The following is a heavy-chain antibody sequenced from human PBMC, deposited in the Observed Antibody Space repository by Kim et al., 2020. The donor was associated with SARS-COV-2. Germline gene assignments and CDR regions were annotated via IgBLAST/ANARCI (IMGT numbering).Heavy chain of an antibody. CDR3: ARHRHTIGITGTTDYFDY. Sequence: SETLSLTVSGGSISSSSYYWGWIRQPPGKGLEWIGSIYYSGSTYYNPSPKSRVTISVDTSKNQFSLKLSSVTAADTAVYYCARHRHTIGITGTTDYFDYWGQGTLVTVSS. V-gene: IGHV4-39*01. D-gene: IGHD1-7*01. J-gene: IGHJ4*02. CDR1: GGSISSSSYY. CDR2: IYYSGST.